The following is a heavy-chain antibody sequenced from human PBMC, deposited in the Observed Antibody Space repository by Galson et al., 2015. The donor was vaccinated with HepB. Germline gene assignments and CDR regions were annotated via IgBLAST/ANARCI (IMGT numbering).Heavy chain of an antibody. D-gene: IGHD4-17*01. V-gene: IGHV3-21*01. Sequence: SLRLSCAASGFTFSSYSMNWVRQAPGKGLEWVSSISSSSSYIYYADSVKGRFTISRDNAKNSLYLQMNSLRAEDTAVYYCARATYGDYVWAPRDAEYFQHWGQGTLVTVSS. J-gene: IGHJ1*01. CDR3: ARATYGDYVWAPRDAEYFQH. CDR1: GFTFSSYS. CDR2: ISSSSSYI.